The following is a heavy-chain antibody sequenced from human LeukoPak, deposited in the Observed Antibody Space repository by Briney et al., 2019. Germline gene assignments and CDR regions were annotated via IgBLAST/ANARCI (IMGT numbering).Heavy chain of an antibody. V-gene: IGHV4-59*01. CDR2: IYYSGST. J-gene: IGHJ6*04. D-gene: IGHD2-15*01. Sequence: PSETLSLTCTVSGGSISSYYWSWIRQPPGKGLEWIGYIYYSGSTNYNPSLKGRVTISVDTSKNQFSLKLSSVTAADTAVYYCASATLRCSGGSCYEMDVWGKGTTVTVSS. CDR1: GGSISSYY. CDR3: ASATLRCSGGSCYEMDV.